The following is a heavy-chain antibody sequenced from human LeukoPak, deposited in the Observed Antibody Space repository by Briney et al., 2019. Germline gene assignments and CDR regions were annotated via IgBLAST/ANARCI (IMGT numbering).Heavy chain of an antibody. V-gene: IGHV3-48*03. CDR2: ISSSGSTI. Sequence: QPGGSPRLSCAASGFTFSSYEMNWVRQAPGKGLEWVSYISSSGSTIYYADSVKGRFTISRDNAKNSLYLQMNSLRAEDTAVYYCARVRIAARVFDYWGQGTLVTVSS. D-gene: IGHD6-6*01. CDR1: GFTFSSYE. J-gene: IGHJ4*02. CDR3: ARVRIAARVFDY.